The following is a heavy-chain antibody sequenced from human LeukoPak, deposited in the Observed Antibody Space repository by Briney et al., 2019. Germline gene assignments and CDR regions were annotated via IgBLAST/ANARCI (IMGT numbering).Heavy chain of an antibody. V-gene: IGHV1-2*02. CDR1: GYTFTSYD. J-gene: IGHJ3*02. CDR3: ARSGGLWFGSDNAFDI. CDR2: INPNSGGT. Sequence: ASVKVSCKASGYTFTSYDINWVRQAPGQGLEWMGWINPNSGGTNYAQKFQGRVTMTRDTSISTAYMELSRLRSDDTAVYYCARSGGLWFGSDNAFDIWGQGTMVTVSS. D-gene: IGHD3-10*01.